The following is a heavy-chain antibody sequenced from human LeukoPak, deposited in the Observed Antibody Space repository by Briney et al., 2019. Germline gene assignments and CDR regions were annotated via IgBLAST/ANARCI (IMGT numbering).Heavy chain of an antibody. CDR2: ISTGSSNI. J-gene: IGHJ4*02. CDR1: GFTSSSYS. CDR3: ARDHTSSWYYFDH. V-gene: IGHV3-48*02. D-gene: IGHD6-13*01. Sequence: GGSLRLSCAASGFTSSSYSMNWVRQAPGKGLEWVSYISTGSSNIYYADSVKGRFTISRDNAKNSLYLQMNSLRDEDTAVYYCARDHTSSWYYFDHWGQGTLVTVSS.